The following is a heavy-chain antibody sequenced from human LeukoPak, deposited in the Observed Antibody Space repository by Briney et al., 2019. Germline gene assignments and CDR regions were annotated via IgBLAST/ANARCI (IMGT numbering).Heavy chain of an antibody. CDR1: GDSVTSSNW. CDR2: IHHSGAT. D-gene: IGHD3-22*01. V-gene: IGHV4-4*02. CDR3: RRDGPRSSGYPDN. Sequence: SETLSLTCAVSGDSVTSSNWWSWVRQPPGKGLEWIGEIHHSGATNYKPSLKSRVTISLDKSKDQLSLKLTSVTAADTAVYYCRRDGPRSSGYPDNWGQGTLVTVSS. J-gene: IGHJ4*02.